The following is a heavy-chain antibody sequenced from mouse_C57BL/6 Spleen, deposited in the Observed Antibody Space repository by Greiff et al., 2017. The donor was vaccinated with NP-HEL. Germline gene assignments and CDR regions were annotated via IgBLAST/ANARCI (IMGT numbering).Heavy chain of an antibody. Sequence: EVKLQESRPELVKPGASVKIPCKASGYTFTDYNMDWVKQSHGKSLEWIGDINPNNGGTIYNQKFKGKATLTVDKSSSTAYMELRSLTSEDTAVYYCARGRDYYDYGAWFAYWGQGTLVTVSA. CDR3: ARGRDYYDYGAWFAY. CDR1: GYTFTDYN. D-gene: IGHD2-4*01. CDR2: INPNNGGT. V-gene: IGHV1-18*01. J-gene: IGHJ3*01.